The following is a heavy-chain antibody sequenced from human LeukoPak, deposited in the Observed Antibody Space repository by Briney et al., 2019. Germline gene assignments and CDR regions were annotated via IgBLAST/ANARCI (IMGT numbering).Heavy chain of an antibody. CDR1: GFTFSSYA. V-gene: IGHV3-23*01. CDR3: VRGSLASGVVVYYYYYLDV. J-gene: IGHJ6*03. D-gene: IGHD3-3*01. CDR2: ISGSGGST. Sequence: GGSLRLSCAASGFTFSSYAMSWVRQAPGKGLEWVSAISGSGGSTYYADSVKGRFTISRDNAKNSLYLLMNSLRAEDTAVYYCVRGSLASGVVVYYYYYLDVWGKGTTVTVSS.